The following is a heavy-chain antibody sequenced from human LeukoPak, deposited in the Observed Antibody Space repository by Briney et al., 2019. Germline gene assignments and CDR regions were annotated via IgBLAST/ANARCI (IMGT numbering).Heavy chain of an antibody. CDR3: VREDTPVTANY. CDR2: ISGGGDIT. J-gene: IGHJ4*02. D-gene: IGHD2-21*02. V-gene: IGHV3-23*01. Sequence: PSETLSLTCTVSGGSISSSTYYWGWIRQPPGKGLEWVSAISGGGDITYYADSVTGRFTISRDNSKDTLFLQMHSLRPGDTAVYYCVREDTPVTANYWGQGTLVTISS. CDR1: GGSISSSTYY.